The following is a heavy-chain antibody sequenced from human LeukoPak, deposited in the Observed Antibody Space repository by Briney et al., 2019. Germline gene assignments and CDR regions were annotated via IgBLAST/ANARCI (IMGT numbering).Heavy chain of an antibody. J-gene: IGHJ4*02. CDR1: GFTFSNYA. V-gene: IGHV3-23*01. D-gene: IGHD6-19*01. CDR3: PRQSYASGWNPFDY. Sequence: GGSLRLSCAASGFTFSNYAMRWVRQAPGKGLEWVSTISGGGITTYYAHSAKGGFTISRDNSKNTMFLQMKSLRADDTAVYYCPRQSYASGWNPFDYWGQGILVTVSS. CDR2: ISGGGITT.